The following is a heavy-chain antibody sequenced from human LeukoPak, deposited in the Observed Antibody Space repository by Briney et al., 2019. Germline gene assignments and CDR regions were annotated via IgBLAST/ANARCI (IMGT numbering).Heavy chain of an antibody. CDR1: GFTFSSYA. J-gene: IGHJ6*03. D-gene: IGHD3-3*01. Sequence: PGGPLRLSCAASGFTFSSYAMSWVRQAPGKGLEWVSAINGSGGSTYYADSVKGRFTISRDNSKNTLYLQMNSLRAEDTAVYYCAKLLYDFWSGYIMDVWGKGTTVTVSS. CDR3: AKLLYDFWSGYIMDV. CDR2: INGSGGST. V-gene: IGHV3-23*01.